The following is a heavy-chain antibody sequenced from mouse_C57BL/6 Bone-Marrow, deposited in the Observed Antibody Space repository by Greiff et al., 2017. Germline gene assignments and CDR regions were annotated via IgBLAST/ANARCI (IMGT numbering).Heavy chain of an antibody. CDR2: IYPRSGNT. Sequence: VQLQQSGAELARPGASVKLSCKASGYTFTSYGISWVKQRTGQGLEWIGEIYPRSGNTYYNEKFKGKATLTADKSSSTAYMELRSLTSEDSAVYFCARPLTGTLLAYWGQGTLVTVSA. CDR3: ARPLTGTLLAY. CDR1: GYTFTSYG. D-gene: IGHD4-1*01. J-gene: IGHJ3*01. V-gene: IGHV1-81*01.